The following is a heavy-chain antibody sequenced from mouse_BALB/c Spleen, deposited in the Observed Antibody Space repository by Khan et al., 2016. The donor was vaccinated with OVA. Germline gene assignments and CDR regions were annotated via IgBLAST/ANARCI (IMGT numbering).Heavy chain of an antibody. CDR3: TRGGYGGFAS. CDR2: INPSTGDT. D-gene: IGHD2-2*01. CDR1: GYTFTSYY. J-gene: IGHJ3*01. Sequence: QLQLKQSGAELVKPGASVQLSCKASGYTFTSYYMYWVKQRPGKGLEWIGDINPSTGDTYFNEKFKSKATLTVDTSSSTTYMQLSSLTSEDSAGYYGTRGGYGGFASWGQGTLVTVSA. V-gene: IGHV1-53*01.